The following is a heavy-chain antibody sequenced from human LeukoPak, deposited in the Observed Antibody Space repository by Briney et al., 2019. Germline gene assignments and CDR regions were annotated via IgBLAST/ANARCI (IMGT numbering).Heavy chain of an antibody. CDR1: GFTVSSNY. V-gene: IGHV3-53*01. D-gene: IGHD2-15*01. CDR3: ARAVPFGGYLDY. CDR2: IYNSGTA. Sequence: PGGSLRLSCTVSGFTVSSNYMNWVRQAPGKGLDWVSVIYNSGTASYADSVKGRFTISRDNSKNTLYLQMNCLRAEDTAVYYCARAVPFGGYLDYWGQGTLVTVSS. J-gene: IGHJ4*02.